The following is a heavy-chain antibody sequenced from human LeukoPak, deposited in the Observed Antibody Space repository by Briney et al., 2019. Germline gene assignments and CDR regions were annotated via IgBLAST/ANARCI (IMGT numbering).Heavy chain of an antibody. Sequence: GGSLRLSCAASGFTFSAYAMHWVRQAPGKGLEWVAVISYDGSDKCYADSVKGRFTISRDNSKNTLYLQMSSLRAEDTAVYYCARADGGYCSSTRCPTRFDYWGQGTLVTVSS. D-gene: IGHD2-2*01. CDR3: ARADGGYCSSTRCPTRFDY. CDR2: ISYDGSDK. V-gene: IGHV3-30-3*01. CDR1: GFTFSAYA. J-gene: IGHJ4*02.